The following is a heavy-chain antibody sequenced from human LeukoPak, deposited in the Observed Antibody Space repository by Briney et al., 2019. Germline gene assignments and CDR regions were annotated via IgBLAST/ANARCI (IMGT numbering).Heavy chain of an antibody. J-gene: IGHJ4*02. CDR2: IKPKTDGETT. CDR3: ITPLPYSAQ. V-gene: IGHV3-15*01. Sequence: GGSLRLSCAVSGLTFSNYAMTWVRQAPGKGLEWVGRIKPKTDGETTEYAAPVKDRFSISRDDSKSMMYLQMNSLKTEDTAVYYCITPLPYSAQGGQGTLVTVSS. D-gene: IGHD2-21*01. CDR1: GLTFSNYA.